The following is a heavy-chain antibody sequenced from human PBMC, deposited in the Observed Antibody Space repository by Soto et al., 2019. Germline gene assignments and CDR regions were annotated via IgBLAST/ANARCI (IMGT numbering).Heavy chain of an antibody. V-gene: IGHV1-18*01. CDR3: ARDLGYSDFGVHY. CDR2: IRVNNGDT. Sequence: QVQLVQSGAEVKKPGASVKVSCKASGYTFTNSGFSWVRQAPGQGLEWVGWIRVNNGDTHYAQKHQCRVTMTTDTSTSTAFMELRSLRSDDTAVYYCARDLGYSDFGVHYWGQGTLITVSS. D-gene: IGHD4-17*01. J-gene: IGHJ4*02. CDR1: GYTFTNSG.